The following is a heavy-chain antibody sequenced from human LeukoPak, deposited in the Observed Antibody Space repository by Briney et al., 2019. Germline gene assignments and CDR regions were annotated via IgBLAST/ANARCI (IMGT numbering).Heavy chain of an antibody. CDR2: INPNSGGT. CDR1: GYTFTGYY. V-gene: IGHV1-2*02. D-gene: IGHD6-19*01. CDR3: ARDREAIAVAVNGMDV. J-gene: IGHJ6*02. Sequence: ASVTVSCKASGYTFTGYYMHWVRQAPGQGLEWMGWINPNSGGTNYAQKFQGRVTMTRDTSISTAYMELSRLRSDDTAVYYCARDREAIAVAVNGMDVWGQGTTVTVSS.